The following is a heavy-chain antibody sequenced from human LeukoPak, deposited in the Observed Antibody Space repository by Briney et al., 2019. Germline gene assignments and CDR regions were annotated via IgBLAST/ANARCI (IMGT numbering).Heavy chain of an antibody. CDR3: VRQAIGYCSSTSCYATYFDY. CDR2: IYPGDSDT. CDR1: GYIFTSYW. V-gene: IGHV5-51*01. Sequence: GESLKISCKGSGYIFTSYWIGWVRQMPGKGLEWMGIIYPGDSDTRYSPSFQGQVTISADKSISTAYLQWSSLKASDTAMYYCVRQAIGYCSSTSCYATYFDYWGQGTLVTVSS. J-gene: IGHJ4*02. D-gene: IGHD2-2*03.